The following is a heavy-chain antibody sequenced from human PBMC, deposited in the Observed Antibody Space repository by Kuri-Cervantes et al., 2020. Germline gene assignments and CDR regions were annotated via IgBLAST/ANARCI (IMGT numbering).Heavy chain of an antibody. CDR2: INPNSGGT. D-gene: IGHD1-7*01. J-gene: IGHJ4*02. CDR1: GYDFNNWG. CDR3: ARGGELELLLDY. Sequence: ASVKVSCKTSGYDFNNWGISWVRQAPGQGLEWMGWINPNSGGTNSAQKFQGRVTMTRDTSISTAYMELRRLRSDDTAVYYCARGGELELLLDYWGQGALVTVSS. V-gene: IGHV1-2*02.